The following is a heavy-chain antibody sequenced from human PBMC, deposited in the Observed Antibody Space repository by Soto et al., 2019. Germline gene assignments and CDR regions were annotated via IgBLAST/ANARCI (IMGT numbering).Heavy chain of an antibody. D-gene: IGHD3-22*01. Sequence: QITLKESGPPLVKPTQTLTLTCTFSGFSLSTSGVSVDWIRQPPGKAPEWLALIYWDDDKRYRPSLKSRLTITKETSKNEVVLTMTDMDPVDTVTYYCLYSRYYEPTGYRETNYYYYYDMDVWGQGTTVTVSS. CDR3: LYSRYYEPTGYRETNYYYYYDMDV. CDR2: IYWDDDK. V-gene: IGHV2-5*02. J-gene: IGHJ6*02. CDR1: GFSLSTSGVS.